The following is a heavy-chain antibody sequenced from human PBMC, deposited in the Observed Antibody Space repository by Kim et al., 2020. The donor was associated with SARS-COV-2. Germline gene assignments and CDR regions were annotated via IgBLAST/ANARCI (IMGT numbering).Heavy chain of an antibody. V-gene: IGHV1-46*01. D-gene: IGHD3-10*02. J-gene: IGHJ4*02. Sequence: ASVKVSCKASGYTFTSYYMHWVRQAPGQGLEWMGIINPSGGSTSYAQKFQGRVTMTRDTSTSTVYMELSSLRSEDTAVYYCARSRASISITMIGPWGYWGQGTLVTVSS. CDR2: INPSGGST. CDR1: GYTFTSYY. CDR3: ARSRASISITMIGPWGY.